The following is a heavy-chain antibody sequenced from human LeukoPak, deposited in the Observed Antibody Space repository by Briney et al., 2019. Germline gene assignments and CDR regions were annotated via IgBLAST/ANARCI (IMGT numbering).Heavy chain of an antibody. J-gene: IGHJ6*03. D-gene: IGHD2-2*01. CDR2: INPNSGGT. CDR3: ARVAVPAAMPWPFWTNYYYYMDV. CDR1: GYTFTGYY. V-gene: IGHV1-2*02. Sequence: ASVKVSCKASGYTFTGYYMHWVRQAPGQGLEWMGWINPNSGGTNYAQKFQGRVTMTRNTSISTAYMELSSLRSEDTAVYYCARVAVPAAMPWPFWTNYYYYMDVWGKGTTVTISS.